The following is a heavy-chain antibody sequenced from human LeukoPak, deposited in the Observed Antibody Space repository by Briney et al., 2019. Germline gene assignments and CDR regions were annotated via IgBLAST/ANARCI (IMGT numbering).Heavy chain of an antibody. J-gene: IGHJ4*02. CDR2: INRDGGGT. D-gene: IGHD4-17*01. V-gene: IGHV3-74*01. CDR1: RFTFSDYW. Sequence: PGGSLRLSCAASRFTFSDYWMHWVRQAPGKGLVWVSRINRDGGGTTYADSVKGRFTISRDNAKNTLYLQMNSLRAEDTAVYFCVRVAYGDYGVFDYWGQGTLVTVSS. CDR3: VRVAYGDYGVFDY.